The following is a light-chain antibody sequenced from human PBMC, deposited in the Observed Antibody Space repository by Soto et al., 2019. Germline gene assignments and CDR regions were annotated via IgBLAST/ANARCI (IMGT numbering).Light chain of an antibody. CDR1: QSVSSSF. CDR2: AAC. Sequence: EIVLTQSPGTLSLSPGERASLSCRSSQSVSSSFLAWYQQKLGQAPRLLIYAACTRATGIPERFSGSGSGADFTLTIASLQSEDFAVYYCLRYNDWPEYNCGQGTKVDIK. J-gene: IGKJ2*01. V-gene: IGKV3-20*01. CDR3: LRYNDWPEYN.